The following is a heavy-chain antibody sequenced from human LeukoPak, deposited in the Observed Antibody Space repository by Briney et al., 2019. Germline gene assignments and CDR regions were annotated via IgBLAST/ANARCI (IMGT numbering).Heavy chain of an antibody. J-gene: IGHJ4*02. CDR2: IIPILGTA. CDR1: GGTFSSYG. Sequence: GASVKVSCKASGGTFSSYGISWVRQAPGQGLEWMGRIIPILGTANYAQKFQGRVTITADKSTSTAYMELSSLRSEDTAVYSCASGPQHSCGGGCYSDYFDYWGQGTLVTVSS. CDR3: ASGPQHSCGGGCYSDYFDY. V-gene: IGHV1-69*04. D-gene: IGHD2-21*02.